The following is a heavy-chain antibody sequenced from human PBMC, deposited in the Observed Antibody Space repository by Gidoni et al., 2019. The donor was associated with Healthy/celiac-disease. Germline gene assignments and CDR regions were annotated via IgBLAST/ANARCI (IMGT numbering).Heavy chain of an antibody. J-gene: IGHJ6*02. CDR2: ISYDGINK. CDR3: AKGRPTRIAAAGRNDYYYGMDV. D-gene: IGHD6-13*01. Sequence: QVQLVEYGGGEVKPGRSLGLTWAASGFTFSSLGMHWVPQAPGKGLEWVAVISYDGINKYYAVSVKGRFTISRDNSKNTLYLQMNSLRAEDTAVYYCAKGRPTRIAAAGRNDYYYGMDVWGQGTTITVSS. CDR1: GFTFSSLG. V-gene: IGHV3-30*18.